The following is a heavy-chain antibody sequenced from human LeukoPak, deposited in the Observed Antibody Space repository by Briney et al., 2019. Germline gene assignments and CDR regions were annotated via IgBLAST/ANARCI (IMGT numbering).Heavy chain of an antibody. Sequence: PWGSLRLSCAASGFTFSSYSMNWVRQAPGKGLEWVSGINWNGGSTGYADSVKGRFTISRDNAKNSLYLQMNSLRAEDTALYYCARGGGGSYLYYFDYWGQGTLVTVSS. CDR2: INWNGGST. V-gene: IGHV3-20*04. D-gene: IGHD1-26*01. CDR1: GFTFSSYS. J-gene: IGHJ4*02. CDR3: ARGGGGSYLYYFDY.